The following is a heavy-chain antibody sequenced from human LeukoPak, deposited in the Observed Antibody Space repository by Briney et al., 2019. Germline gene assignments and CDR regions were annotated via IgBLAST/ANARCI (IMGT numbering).Heavy chain of an antibody. V-gene: IGHV3-9*01. CDR3: ARDANFGYDAFDI. Sequence: GGSLRLSCVASGFTFDDYAMHWVRQAPGKGLEWVSGISWNSRNITYADSVKGRFTISRDNSENTLYLQVNSLRAEDTAVYYCARDANFGYDAFDIWGQGTMVTVSS. J-gene: IGHJ3*02. D-gene: IGHD3-10*01. CDR1: GFTFDDYA. CDR2: ISWNSRNI.